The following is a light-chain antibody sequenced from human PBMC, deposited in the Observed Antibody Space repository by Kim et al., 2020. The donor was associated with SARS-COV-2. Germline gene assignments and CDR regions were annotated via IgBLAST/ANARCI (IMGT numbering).Light chain of an antibody. CDR2: AAS. Sequence: DIQMTQSPSSLSASVGDRVTITCRASQDISNYLAWYQQKPGKVPKLLLYAASTLQSGVSSRFGGTGSGTDFTLTISSLQPEDVATYYCQKYYSDPLFGQGTKV. CDR3: QKYYSDPL. CDR1: QDISNY. J-gene: IGKJ1*01. V-gene: IGKV1-27*01.